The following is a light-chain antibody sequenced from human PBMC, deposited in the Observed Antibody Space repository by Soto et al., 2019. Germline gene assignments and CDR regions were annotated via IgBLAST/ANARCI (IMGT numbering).Light chain of an antibody. J-gene: IGLJ1*01. Sequence: QSVLTQPPSVSAAPGQKVTISCSGSSSNIGNNYVSWYQQLPGTAPKLLIYENNKRPSGIPDRFSGSKSGTSATPGITGLQTGDEADYYCGTWDSSLSRGVFGTGTRSPS. CDR1: SSNIGNNY. CDR2: ENN. V-gene: IGLV1-51*02. CDR3: GTWDSSLSRGV.